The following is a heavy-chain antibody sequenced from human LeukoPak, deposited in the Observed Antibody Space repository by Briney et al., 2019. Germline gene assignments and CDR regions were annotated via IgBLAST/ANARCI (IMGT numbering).Heavy chain of an antibody. Sequence: GGSLRLSCAASGFTFSSYAMSWFRQAPGKGLEWVSAISGSGGSTYYADSVKGRFTISRDNSKNTLYLQMNSLRAEDTAVYYCAKSTDYDFWSGSAGNAFDIWGQGTMVTVSS. V-gene: IGHV3-23*01. CDR2: ISGSGGST. CDR1: GFTFSSYA. CDR3: AKSTDYDFWSGSAGNAFDI. J-gene: IGHJ3*02. D-gene: IGHD3-3*01.